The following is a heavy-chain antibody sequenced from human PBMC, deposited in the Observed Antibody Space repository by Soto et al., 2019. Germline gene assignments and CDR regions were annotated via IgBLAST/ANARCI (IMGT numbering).Heavy chain of an antibody. CDR3: AREGYCSSTSCYLGHGMDV. J-gene: IGHJ6*02. CDR2: IYYSGST. V-gene: IGHV4-59*01. Sequence: SETLSLTCTVSGGSISSYYWSWIRQPPGKGLEWIGYIYYSGSTNYNPSLKSRVTISVDTSKNQFSLKLSSVTAADTAVHYCAREGYCSSTSCYLGHGMDVWGQGTTVTVSS. D-gene: IGHD2-2*01. CDR1: GGSISSYY.